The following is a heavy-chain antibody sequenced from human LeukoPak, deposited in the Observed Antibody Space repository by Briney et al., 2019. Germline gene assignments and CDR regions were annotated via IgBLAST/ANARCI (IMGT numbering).Heavy chain of an antibody. CDR1: GGTFSSYA. CDR3: ARGRLAGDV. Sequence: ASVKVSCKASGGTFSSYAISWVRQAPGQGLEWMGGIIPIFGTANYAQKFQGRVTMTKDMSTSTVYMELSSLRSEDTAVYYCARGRLAGDVWGKGTTVTVSS. CDR2: IIPIFGTA. J-gene: IGHJ6*04. D-gene: IGHD6-19*01. V-gene: IGHV1-69*05.